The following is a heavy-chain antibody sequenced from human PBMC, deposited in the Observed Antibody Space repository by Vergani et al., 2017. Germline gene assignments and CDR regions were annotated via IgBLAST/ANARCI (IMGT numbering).Heavy chain of an antibody. J-gene: IGHJ4*02. CDR2: IYYSGST. CDR1: GGSISSTTYY. V-gene: IGHV4-39*07. CDR3: ARTLEYYDSSGWGFDY. D-gene: IGHD3-22*01. Sequence: QLQLHESGPGLVKPSETLSLICTVSGGSISSTTYYWGWIRQPPGKGLEWIGTIYYSGSTNYNPSLKSRVTISVDTSKNQFSLKLSSVTAADTAVYYCARTLEYYDSSGWGFDYWGQGTLVTVSS.